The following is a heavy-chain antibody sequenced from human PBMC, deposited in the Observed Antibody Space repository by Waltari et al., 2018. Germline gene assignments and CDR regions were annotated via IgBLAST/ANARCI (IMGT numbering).Heavy chain of an antibody. CDR2: ISYNDRNR. V-gene: IGHV3-30*04. J-gene: IGHJ6*01. CDR3: ARDYWDGTYCHGMDV. D-gene: IGHD1-1*01. Sequence: WDSRAPGKGLKGVSVISYNDRNRYDVDSVKGRFSTSRDNSNKMFNLRMSSLRGEDTALYECARDYWDGTYCHGMDVWGLGTPVTVSS.